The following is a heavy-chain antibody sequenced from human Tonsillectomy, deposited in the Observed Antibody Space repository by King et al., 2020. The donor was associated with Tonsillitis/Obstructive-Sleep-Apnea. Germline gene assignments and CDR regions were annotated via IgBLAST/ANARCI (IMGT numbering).Heavy chain of an antibody. CDR2: IISVLGIP. J-gene: IGHJ6*03. V-gene: IGHV1-69*04. CDR1: GGTFSNYA. CDR3: ARDLQETGYQYYYMDV. D-gene: IGHD2-2*01. Sequence: QLVQSGAEVKKPGASVKVSCKASGGTFSNYAISWVRQAPGQGLEWMGRIISVLGIPNYAQKFQGRVSITADKSTSTAYMELSSLKSEDTAVYYCARDLQETGYQYYYMDVWGKGTTVTVSS.